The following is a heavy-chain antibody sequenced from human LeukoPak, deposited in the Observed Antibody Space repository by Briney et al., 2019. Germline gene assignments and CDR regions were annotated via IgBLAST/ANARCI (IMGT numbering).Heavy chain of an antibody. CDR1: GFTFSSYW. CDR2: IKQDGSEK. Sequence: PGGSLRLSCAASGFTFSSYWMSWVRQAPGKGLEWVANIKQDGSEKYYVDSVKGRFTISRDNAKNSLYLQMNSLRAEDTAVYYCARLNYDFWSGYYTSDYWGQGTLVTVSS. V-gene: IGHV3-7*01. J-gene: IGHJ4*02. D-gene: IGHD3-3*01. CDR3: ARLNYDFWSGYYTSDY.